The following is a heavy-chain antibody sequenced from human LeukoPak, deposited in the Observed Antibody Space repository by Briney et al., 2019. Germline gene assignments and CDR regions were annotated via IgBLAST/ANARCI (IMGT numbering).Heavy chain of an antibody. D-gene: IGHD6-19*01. CDR1: GGSFSGYY. J-gene: IGHJ5*02. Sequence: SETLSLTCAVYGGSFSGYYWSWIRQPPGKGLEWIGEINNSGSSNYNPSLKSRVTISVDTSKNQFSLKLSSVTAADTAVYYCARRGSGSGWYEGEFNWFDPWGQGTLVTVSS. CDR3: ARRGSGSGWYEGEFNWFDP. V-gene: IGHV4-34*01. CDR2: INNSGSS.